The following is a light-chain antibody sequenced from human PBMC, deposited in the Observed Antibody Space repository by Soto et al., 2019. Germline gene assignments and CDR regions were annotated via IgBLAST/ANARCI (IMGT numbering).Light chain of an antibody. Sequence: QSALTQPPSASGSPGQSVTISCTGTSSDIGGYDYVSWYQQHPDKAPKLIIYEVNNRPSGVPDRFSGSKSGNTASLIVSGLQAEDEADYYCSSYAGSNNLVFAGGTQLTVL. CDR2: EVN. V-gene: IGLV2-8*01. CDR1: SSDIGGYDY. CDR3: SSYAGSNNLV. J-gene: IGLJ3*02.